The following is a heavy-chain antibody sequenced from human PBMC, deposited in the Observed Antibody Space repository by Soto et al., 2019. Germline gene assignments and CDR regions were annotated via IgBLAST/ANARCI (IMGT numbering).Heavy chain of an antibody. J-gene: IGHJ4*02. V-gene: IGHV1-69*04. CDR2: IIPILGIA. CDR3: ARDSGWFGEFDY. CDR1: GGTFSSYT. Sequence: SVKVSCKASGGTFSSYTISWVRQAPGQGLEWMGRIIPILGIANYAQKFQGRVTITRDTSASTAYMELSSLRSEDTAVYYCARDSGWFGEFDYWGQGTLVTVSS. D-gene: IGHD3-10*01.